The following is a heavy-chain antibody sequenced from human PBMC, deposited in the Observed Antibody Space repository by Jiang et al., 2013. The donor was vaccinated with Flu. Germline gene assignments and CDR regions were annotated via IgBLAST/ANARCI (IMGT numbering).Heavy chain of an antibody. CDR2: IYPDDSKS. CDR1: GYSFYGFW. V-gene: IGHV5-51*03. CDR3: AIHMTTGAH. J-gene: IGHJ4*02. Sequence: VQLVESGAEVKKPGESLKISCKGSGYSFYGFWIVWVRQMPGKGLEWMGMIYPDDSKSRYSPSFQGQVTISADKSISTAYLQWSSLKASDTAMYYCAIHMTTGAHWGQGTLVTVSS. D-gene: IGHD4-17*01.